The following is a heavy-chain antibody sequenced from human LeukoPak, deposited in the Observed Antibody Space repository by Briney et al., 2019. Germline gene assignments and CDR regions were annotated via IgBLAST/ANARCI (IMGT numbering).Heavy chain of an antibody. V-gene: IGHV4-4*07. CDR2: IYTGGST. CDR3: ATDSSSWYGGFDP. Sequence: SETLSLTCTVSGGSISSYYWSWIRQPAGKGLEWTGRIYTGGSTNYNPSLKSRVTMSVDTSKNQFSLKLSSVTAADTAVYYCATDSSSWYGGFDPWGQGTLVTVSS. J-gene: IGHJ5*02. D-gene: IGHD6-13*01. CDR1: GGSISSYY.